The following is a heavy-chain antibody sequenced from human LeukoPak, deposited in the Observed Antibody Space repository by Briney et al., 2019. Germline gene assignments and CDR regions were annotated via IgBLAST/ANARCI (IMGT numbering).Heavy chain of an antibody. V-gene: IGHV3-43*02. CDR3: AKCVYSNIYYWFDP. Sequence: GGSLRLSCAASGFTFEYYGMHWVRQAPGKGLEWVSLITGNGVIIYYADSVKGRFTISRDNSKPSLSLQMNSLRTEDNALYYCAKCVYSNIYYWFDPWGQGTLVSVSS. CDR1: GFTFEYYG. D-gene: IGHD6-13*01. CDR2: ITGNGVII. J-gene: IGHJ5*02.